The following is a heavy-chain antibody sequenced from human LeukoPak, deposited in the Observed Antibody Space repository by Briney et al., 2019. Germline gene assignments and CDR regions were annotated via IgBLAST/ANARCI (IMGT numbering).Heavy chain of an antibody. CDR2: MSYDGSNK. V-gene: IGHV3-30*18. J-gene: IGHJ4*02. CDR1: GFTFSSYG. CDR3: AKGGRYFDY. Sequence: GGSLRLSCAASGFTFSSYGMHWVRQAPGKGLEWVAVMSYDGSNKYYADSVKGRFTISRDNSKNTLYLQMNSLRAEDTAVYYCAKGGRYFDYWGQETLVTVSS.